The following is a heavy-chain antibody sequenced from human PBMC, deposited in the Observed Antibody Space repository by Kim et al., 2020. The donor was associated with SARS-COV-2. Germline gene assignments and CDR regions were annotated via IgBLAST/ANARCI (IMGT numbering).Heavy chain of an antibody. D-gene: IGHD3-22*01. J-gene: IGHJ4*02. CDR3: ARAVQGWKWLFYFDY. V-gene: IGHV3-74*01. Sequence: GGSLRLSCAASGFTFSSYWMHWVRQAPGKGLVWVSRINSDGSSTSYADSVKGRFTISRDNAKNTLYLQMNSLRAEDTAVYYCARAVQGWKWLFYFDYWGQGTLVTVSS. CDR1: GFTFSSYW. CDR2: INSDGSST.